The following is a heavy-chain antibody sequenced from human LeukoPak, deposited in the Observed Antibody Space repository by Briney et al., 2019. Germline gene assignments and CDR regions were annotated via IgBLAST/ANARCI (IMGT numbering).Heavy chain of an antibody. J-gene: IGHJ5*02. Sequence: SETLSLTCTVSGGSISSSNYYWVWIRQPPGKGLEWIGSIYYSGSTYYNPSLKSRVTISVDTSKNQFSLKLSSVTAADTAVYYCAIFPDFFDILTGYDHWGQGTLVTVSS. CDR2: IYYSGST. CDR1: GGSISSSNYY. CDR3: AIFPDFFDILTGYDH. D-gene: IGHD3-9*01. V-gene: IGHV4-39*07.